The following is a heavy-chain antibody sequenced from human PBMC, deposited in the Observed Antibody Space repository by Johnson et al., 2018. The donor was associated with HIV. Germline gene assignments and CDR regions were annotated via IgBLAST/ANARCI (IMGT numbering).Heavy chain of an antibody. Sequence: EVQLVESGGGLVQPGGSLRLSCVVSGFTFSDYYMDWVRQAPGKGLEWVGRTTDKLNSYTTKYAASVKGRFTISRDDSKKSLYLQMNSLRAEDTAVYYCARDTLAWGLLPPIGGFDIWGQGTMVTVSS. D-gene: IGHD1-26*01. CDR2: TTDKLNSYTT. CDR1: GFTFSDYY. CDR3: ARDTLAWGLLPPIGGFDI. V-gene: IGHV3-72*01. J-gene: IGHJ3*02.